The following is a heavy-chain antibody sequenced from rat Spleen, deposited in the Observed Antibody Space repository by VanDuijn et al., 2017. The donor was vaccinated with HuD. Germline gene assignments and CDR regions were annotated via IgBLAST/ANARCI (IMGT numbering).Heavy chain of an antibody. J-gene: IGHJ2*01. CDR2: ISPSGGST. CDR1: GFTFSTFP. D-gene: IGHD1-11*01. V-gene: IGHV5-46*01. Sequence: EVQLVESDGGLVQPGGSLKLSCAASGFTFSTFPMAWVRQAPKMGLEWVASISPSGGSTYYPDSVKGRFTISRDNAQNTLYLQMNSLRSEDTSTYYCTRGEEAIGGYWGQGVMVTVSS. CDR3: TRGEEAIGGY.